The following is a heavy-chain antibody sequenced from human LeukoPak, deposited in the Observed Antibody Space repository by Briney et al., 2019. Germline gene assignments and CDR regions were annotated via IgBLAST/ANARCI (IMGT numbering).Heavy chain of an antibody. CDR1: GGSISTNNYY. Sequence: SETLSLTCTVSGGSISTNNYYWGWIRQPPGKGLEWIGTIYYTGSTYYNPSLKSRVTMSVDTSKKQFSLKLTSVTAADTAVYYCARLPRYDFWSWGQGTLVTVAS. D-gene: IGHD3-3*01. CDR3: ARLPRYDFWS. V-gene: IGHV4-39*01. J-gene: IGHJ4*02. CDR2: IYYTGST.